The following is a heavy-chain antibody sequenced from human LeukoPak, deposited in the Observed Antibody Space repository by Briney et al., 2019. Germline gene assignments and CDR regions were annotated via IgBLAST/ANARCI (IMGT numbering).Heavy chain of an antibody. CDR3: ARGRVVIIGGYALSLDY. D-gene: IGHD3-3*01. J-gene: IGHJ4*02. V-gene: IGHV1-2*02. CDR1: GYTFTGYY. Sequence: ASVKVSCKASGYTFTGYYMHWVRPAPGQGLEWMGWINPNSGGTNYAQKFQGRVTMTRDTSISTAYMELSRLRSDDTAVYYCARGRVVIIGGYALSLDYWGQGTLVTVSS. CDR2: INPNSGGT.